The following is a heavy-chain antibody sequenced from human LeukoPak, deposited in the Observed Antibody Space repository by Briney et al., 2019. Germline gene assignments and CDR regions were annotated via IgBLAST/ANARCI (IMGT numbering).Heavy chain of an antibody. D-gene: IGHD7-27*01. CDR3: ARDNLGAYDI. CDR1: GFILSNYR. CDR2: VSNSDT. J-gene: IGHJ3*02. V-gene: IGHV3-21*06. Sequence: GGSLTLSCVASGFILSNYRMNWVRQVPGRGLEWVASVSNSDTYYTDSVKGRFTISRDSAKSSLSLEMNGLRAEDSGVYYCARDNLGAYDIWGQGTMVTVSS.